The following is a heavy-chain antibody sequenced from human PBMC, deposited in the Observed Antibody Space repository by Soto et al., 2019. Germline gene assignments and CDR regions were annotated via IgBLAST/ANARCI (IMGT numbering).Heavy chain of an antibody. CDR3: AREGSSGWSIWFDP. D-gene: IGHD6-19*01. CDR1: GYTFTGYY. J-gene: IGHJ5*02. V-gene: IGHV1-2*02. Sequence: ASVKVSCKASGYTFTGYYMHWVRQAPGQGLEWMGWINPNSGGTNYAQKFQGRVTMTRDTSISTAYMELSRLRSDDTAVYYCAREGSSGWSIWFDPLGQGTLVTVSS. CDR2: INPNSGGT.